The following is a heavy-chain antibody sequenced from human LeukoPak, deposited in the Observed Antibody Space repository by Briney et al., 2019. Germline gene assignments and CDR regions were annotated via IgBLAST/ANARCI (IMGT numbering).Heavy chain of an antibody. V-gene: IGHV4-59*08. Sequence: SETLSLTCTVSGGSISSYYWSWIRHPPGKGLEGIGYIYYSGSTKYNPSLKSRVTISVDTSKNQFSLRLSSVTAADTAVYYCARHYGSGTYPLDYWGQGTLVTVSS. CDR3: ARHYGSGTYPLDY. D-gene: IGHD3-10*01. CDR1: GGSISSYY. J-gene: IGHJ4*02. CDR2: IYYSGST.